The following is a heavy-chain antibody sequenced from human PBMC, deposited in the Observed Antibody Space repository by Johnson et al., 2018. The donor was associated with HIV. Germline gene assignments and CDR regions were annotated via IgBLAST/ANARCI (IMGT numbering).Heavy chain of an antibody. V-gene: IGHV3-9*01. D-gene: IGHD6-13*01. CDR1: GFTFEDYA. J-gene: IGHJ3*02. CDR2: ISWNSGII. CDR3: ASGAAAAPDAFDI. Sequence: QLVESGGASVQPGRSLRLSCAASGFTFEDYAMHWVRQAPGKGLEWVSGISWNSGIIGYADSVRGRFTVSRDSAKKSLYLQMNSLRVEDTAVYYCASGAAAAPDAFDIWGQGTMVTVSS.